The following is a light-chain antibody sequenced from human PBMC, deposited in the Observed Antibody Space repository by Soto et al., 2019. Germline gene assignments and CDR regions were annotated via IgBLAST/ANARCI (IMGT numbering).Light chain of an antibody. CDR2: DVS. CDR1: SSDVGGYSY. V-gene: IGLV2-14*01. CDR3: SSYTSSSTLV. Sequence: QSVLTQPASVSGSPGQSIAISCTGSSSDVGGYSYVSWYQQHPGKAPKLMIYDVSNRPSGFSDRFSGSRSGNTASLTISGLQAEDEADYYCSSYTSSSTLVFGGGTKVTVL. J-gene: IGLJ2*01.